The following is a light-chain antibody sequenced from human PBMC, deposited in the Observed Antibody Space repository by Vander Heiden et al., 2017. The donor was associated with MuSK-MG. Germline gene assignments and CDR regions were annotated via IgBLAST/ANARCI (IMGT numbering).Light chain of an antibody. J-gene: IGKJ4*01. V-gene: IGKV1-39*01. Sequence: DTVTTCCRARQNMNTFLNWSQQKPGKPPNLLIYGTSTLDSGVPSRFSGSGSGTDFTLTISRLQAEDFATYYCQQSHRTRYTFGGGTRVEIK. CDR2: GTS. CDR1: QNMNTF. CDR3: QQSHRTRYT.